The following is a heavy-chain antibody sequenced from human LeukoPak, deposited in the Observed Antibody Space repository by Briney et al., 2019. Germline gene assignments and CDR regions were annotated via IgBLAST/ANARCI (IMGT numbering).Heavy chain of an antibody. Sequence: SETLSLTCTVSGGSISSCGYYWSWIRQHPGKGLEWIGYIYYSGSTYYNPSLKSRVTISVDTSKNQFSLKLSSVTAADTAVYYCAREIGRSPTWFDPWGQGTLVTVSS. CDR3: AREIGRSPTWFDP. V-gene: IGHV4-31*03. CDR2: IYYSGST. CDR1: GGSISSCGYY. D-gene: IGHD2-21*01. J-gene: IGHJ5*02.